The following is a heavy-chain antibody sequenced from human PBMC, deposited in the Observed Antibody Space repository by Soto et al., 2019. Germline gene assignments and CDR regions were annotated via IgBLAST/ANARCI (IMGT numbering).Heavy chain of an antibody. Sequence: QVQLVESGGGVVQPGRSLRLSCAASGFTFSNYGMHWVRQAPGKGLEWVTTISSDGNDKYYAGSVKGRFTISRDNSENTLDLQMNGLRAEDTAVYYCAKVSFSAHQFLDHWCQGTLVTVSS. CDR2: ISSDGNDK. D-gene: IGHD6-6*01. J-gene: IGHJ4*02. CDR3: AKVSFSAHQFLDH. CDR1: GFTFSNYG. V-gene: IGHV3-30*18.